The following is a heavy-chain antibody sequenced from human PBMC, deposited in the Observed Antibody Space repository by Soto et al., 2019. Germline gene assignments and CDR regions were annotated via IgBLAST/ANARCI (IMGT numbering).Heavy chain of an antibody. CDR1: GGSISSGGYY. CDR3: ARVVEDIVVVPAATNWFDH. J-gene: IGHJ5*02. Sequence: QVQLQESGPGLVKPSQTLSLTCTVSGGSISSGGYYWSWIRQHPGKGLEWIGYIYYSGSTYYNPSLKSRVTISVDTSKNQFSLKLSSVTAADTAVYYCARVVEDIVVVPAATNWFDHWGQGTLVTVSS. CDR2: IYYSGST. V-gene: IGHV4-31*03. D-gene: IGHD2-2*01.